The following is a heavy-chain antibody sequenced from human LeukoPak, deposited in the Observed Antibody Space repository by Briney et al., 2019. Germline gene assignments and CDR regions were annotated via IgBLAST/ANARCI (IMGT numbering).Heavy chain of an antibody. CDR3: ARDRFLSATVTTGYDY. D-gene: IGHD4-17*01. J-gene: IGHJ4*02. Sequence: ASVKVSCKASGYTFTSYYMHWVRQAPGQGLEWMGIINPSGGSTSYAQKFQGRVTMTRDTSTSTVYMELSSLRSEDTAVYYCARDRFLSATVTTGYDYWGQGTLVTVSS. CDR2: INPSGGST. CDR1: GYTFTSYY. V-gene: IGHV1-46*01.